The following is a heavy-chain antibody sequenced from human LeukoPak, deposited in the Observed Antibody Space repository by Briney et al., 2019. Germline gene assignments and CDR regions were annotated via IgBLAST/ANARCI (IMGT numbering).Heavy chain of an antibody. D-gene: IGHD4-17*01. CDR2: IYYSEST. Sequence: MPSETLSLTCTVSGDSISNYYWSWIRQPPGKGLEWIGYIYYSESTNYNPSLKSRVTISTDTSKSQFSLNLSSVTAADTAVYYCARDRPDYGDYYGMDVWGQGTTVTVSS. J-gene: IGHJ6*02. V-gene: IGHV4-59*01. CDR1: GDSISNYY. CDR3: ARDRPDYGDYYGMDV.